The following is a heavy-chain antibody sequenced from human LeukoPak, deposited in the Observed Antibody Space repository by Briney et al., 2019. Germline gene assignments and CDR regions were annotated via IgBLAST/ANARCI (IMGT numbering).Heavy chain of an antibody. D-gene: IGHD6-19*01. J-gene: IGHJ4*02. V-gene: IGHV4-34*01. CDR2: INHSGST. CDR3: ALILYSSGWYKDY. CDR1: GGSFSGYY. Sequence: SETLSLTCPVYGGSFSGYYWSWIRQPPGKGLEWIGEINHSGSTNYNPSLTSRVTISVDTSKNQFSLKLSSVTAADTAVYYCALILYSSGWYKDYWGQGTLVTVPS.